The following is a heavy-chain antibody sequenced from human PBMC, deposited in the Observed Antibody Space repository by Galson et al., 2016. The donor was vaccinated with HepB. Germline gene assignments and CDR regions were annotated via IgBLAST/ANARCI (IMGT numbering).Heavy chain of an antibody. D-gene: IGHD2-8*02. CDR2: IIPIFTTT. Sequence: SVKVSCKASGGTFSSYAISWVRQAPGQGLEWMGRIIPIFTTTNYAQKFQGRVTITADESTSTAYMELNSLRSEDTAVYYCARGYSTGGAWFDPWGQGTLVTVSS. J-gene: IGHJ5*02. CDR1: GGTFSSYA. CDR3: ARGYSTGGAWFDP. V-gene: IGHV1-69*13.